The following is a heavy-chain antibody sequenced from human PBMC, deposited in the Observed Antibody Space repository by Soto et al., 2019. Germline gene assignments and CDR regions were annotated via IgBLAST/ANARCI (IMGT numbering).Heavy chain of an antibody. D-gene: IGHD6-6*01. Sequence: PSETLSLTCSVSGGSMRNYYWNWIRQPPGRGLEWIGYVYHSGSTSYNPSLKSRVSMSVDVSRNHFSLTLHSVTAADTAVYFCTSSYSTSSSPDYWGQGTLVTV. J-gene: IGHJ4*02. CDR1: GGSMRNYY. CDR2: VYHSGST. CDR3: TSSYSTSSSPDY. V-gene: IGHV4-59*01.